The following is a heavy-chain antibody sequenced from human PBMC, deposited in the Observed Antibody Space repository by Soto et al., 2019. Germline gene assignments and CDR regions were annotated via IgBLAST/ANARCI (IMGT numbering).Heavy chain of an antibody. Sequence: QVQLVESGGGVVQPGRSLRLSCAASGFTFSSYAMHWVRQAPGKGLEWVAVISYDGSNKYYADSVKGRFTISRDNSKNTLYLQMHSLRDEDTAVYYCARVGLEAKMQIDDWGQGTLVTVSS. V-gene: IGHV3-30-3*01. CDR2: ISYDGSNK. D-gene: IGHD1-1*01. CDR1: GFTFSSYA. CDR3: ARVGLEAKMQIDD. J-gene: IGHJ4*02.